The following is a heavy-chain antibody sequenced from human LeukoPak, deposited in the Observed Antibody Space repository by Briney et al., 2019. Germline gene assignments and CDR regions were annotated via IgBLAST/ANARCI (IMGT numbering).Heavy chain of an antibody. Sequence: GRSLRLSCAASGFTFSSYGMHWVRQAPGKGLEWVAVISYDGSNKYYADSVKGRFTISRDNSKNTLYLQMNSLRAEDTAVYYCARDEYAFDYWGQGTLVTVSS. V-gene: IGHV3-30*03. CDR2: ISYDGSNK. D-gene: IGHD2-8*01. CDR3: ARDEYAFDY. CDR1: GFTFSSYG. J-gene: IGHJ4*02.